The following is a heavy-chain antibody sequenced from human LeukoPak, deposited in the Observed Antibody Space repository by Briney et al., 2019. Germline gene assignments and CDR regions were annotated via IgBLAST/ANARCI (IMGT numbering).Heavy chain of an antibody. CDR1: GYTFTSYD. CDR3: ARVPSGGDRFDP. D-gene: IGHD3-16*01. J-gene: IGHJ5*02. V-gene: IGHV1-8*03. CDR2: MNPNSGNT. Sequence: ASVKVSCKASGYTFTSYDINWVRQATGQGLEWMGRMNPNSGNTGYAQKFQGRVTITRNTSINTAYMELSSLRSEDTAVYYCARVPSGGDRFDPWGQGTLVTVSS.